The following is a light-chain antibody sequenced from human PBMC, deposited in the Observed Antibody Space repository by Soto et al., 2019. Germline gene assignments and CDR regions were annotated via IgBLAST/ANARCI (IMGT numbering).Light chain of an antibody. CDR3: QQYGTSEII. V-gene: IGKV3-20*01. J-gene: IGKJ5*01. CDR2: DTS. CDR1: QSLTNSF. Sequence: VLTKSAGTLSLSPGERATLSCRASQSLTNSFIAWYQQRPGQAPRLLIYDTSSRASGIPDRFSGSGSGTDFTLTISMLETEDFTVFYCQQYGTSEIIFGQGTRLEIK.